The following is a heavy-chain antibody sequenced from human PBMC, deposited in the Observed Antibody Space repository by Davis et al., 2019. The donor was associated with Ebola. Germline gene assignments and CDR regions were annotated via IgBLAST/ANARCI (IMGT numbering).Heavy chain of an antibody. J-gene: IGHJ6*04. D-gene: IGHD2-2*01. V-gene: IGHV4-59*01. CDR2: IYYSGST. CDR3: ARVGAYQLLQLDV. CDR1: GGSISTNS. Sequence: SETLSLTCTVSGGSISTNSWSWIRQPPGKGLEWIGYIYYSGSTNYNPSLKSRVTISVDTSKNQFSLKLSSVTAADTAVYYCARVGAYQLLQLDVWGKGTTVTVSS.